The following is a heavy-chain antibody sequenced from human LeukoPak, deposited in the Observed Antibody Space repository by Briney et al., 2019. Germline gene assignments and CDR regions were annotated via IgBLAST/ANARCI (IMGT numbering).Heavy chain of an antibody. D-gene: IGHD6-13*01. CDR2: INPNSGGT. CDR1: GYTFTSYD. V-gene: IGHV1-2*02. CDR3: ARGNKYSSRFDP. Sequence: ASVKVSCKASGYTFTSYDINWVRQAPGQGLEWMGWINPNSGGTNYAQKFQGRVTMTRDTSISTAYMELSRLRSDDTAVYYCARGNKYSSRFDPWGQGTLVTVSS. J-gene: IGHJ5*02.